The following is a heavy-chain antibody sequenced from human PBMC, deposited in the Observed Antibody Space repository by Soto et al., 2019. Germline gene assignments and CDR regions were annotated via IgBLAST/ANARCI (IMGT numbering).Heavy chain of an antibody. CDR1: GGTFSSYA. D-gene: IGHD3-22*01. V-gene: IGHV1-69*01. Sequence: QVQLVQSGAEVKKPGSSVKVSCKASGGTFSSYAISWVRQAPGQGLEWMGGIIPIFGTANYSQKFQGRVTRTADESTSTGYMELSSLRSEDTAVYYCARDHLNDYDSSGYSGYWGQGTLVTVAS. J-gene: IGHJ4*02. CDR3: ARDHLNDYDSSGYSGY. CDR2: IIPIFGTA.